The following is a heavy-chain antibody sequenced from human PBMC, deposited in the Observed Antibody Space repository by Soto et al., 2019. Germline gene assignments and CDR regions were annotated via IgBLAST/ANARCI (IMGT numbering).Heavy chain of an antibody. D-gene: IGHD6-19*01. CDR2: ISYDGSNK. V-gene: IGHV3-30*18. Sequence: GGSLRLSCAASGFTFSSYGMHWVRQAPGKGLEWVAVISYDGSNKYDADSVKGRFTISRDNSKNTLYLQMNSLRAEDTAVYYCAKEGGCRGWYFLDSWGQGTLVTVSS. CDR1: GFTFSSYG. J-gene: IGHJ4*02. CDR3: AKEGGCRGWYFLDS.